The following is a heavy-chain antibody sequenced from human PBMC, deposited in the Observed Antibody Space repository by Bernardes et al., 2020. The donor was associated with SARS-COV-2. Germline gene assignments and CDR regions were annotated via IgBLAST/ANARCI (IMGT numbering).Heavy chain of an antibody. CDR2: ISSASSLI. V-gene: IGHV3-48*02. CDR3: ARGGNTKCPGFDY. CDR1: GFTFSDYS. Sequence: GGPLRLFCAASGFTFSDYSMNWVRQAPGKGLEWLSYISSASSLIQYADSVKGRFTISRDNAKNSLSLQMNSLRDEDTAVYYCARGGNTKCPGFDYWGQGTRVTVSS. D-gene: IGHD4-4*01. J-gene: IGHJ4*02.